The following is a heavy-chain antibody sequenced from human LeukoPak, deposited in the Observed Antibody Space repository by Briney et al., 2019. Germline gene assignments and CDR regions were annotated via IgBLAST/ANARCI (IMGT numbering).Heavy chain of an antibody. Sequence: SETLSLTCTVSGGSISSYYWSWIRQPPGKGLEWIGYIYYSGSTNYNPSLKSRVTISVDTSKNQFSLKLSSVTAADTAVYYCARGRSNFWSGPYYMDVWGKGTTVTVSS. CDR2: IYYSGST. D-gene: IGHD3-3*01. CDR1: GGSISSYY. V-gene: IGHV4-59*12. J-gene: IGHJ6*03. CDR3: ARGRSNFWSGPYYMDV.